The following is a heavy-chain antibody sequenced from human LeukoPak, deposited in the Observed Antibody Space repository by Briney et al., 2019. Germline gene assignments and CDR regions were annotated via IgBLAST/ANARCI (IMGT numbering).Heavy chain of an antibody. D-gene: IGHD6-19*01. Sequence: SATLSLTCTVSGGSISSGGYYWSWIRQHPGKGLEWIGYIYYSGSTYYNPSLKSRVTISVDTSKNQFSLKLSSVTAADTAVYYCARATLGSGWCVVWFDPWGQGTLVTVSS. CDR2: IYYSGST. V-gene: IGHV4-31*03. CDR3: ARATLGSGWCVVWFDP. CDR1: GGSISSGGYY. J-gene: IGHJ5*02.